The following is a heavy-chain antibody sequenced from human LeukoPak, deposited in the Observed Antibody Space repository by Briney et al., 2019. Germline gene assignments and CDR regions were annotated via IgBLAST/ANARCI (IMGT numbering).Heavy chain of an antibody. CDR2: INPSGGST. CDR1: GYTFTSYY. Sequence: APVKVSCKASGYTFTSYYMHWVRQAPGQGLEWMGIINPSGGSTSDGQKFQCRVTMTRDMSTSTVYMELSSLRSEDTAVYYCASHTPLGYYYYMDVWGKGTTVTVSS. D-gene: IGHD5-18*01. V-gene: IGHV1-46*01. CDR3: ASHTPLGYYYYMDV. J-gene: IGHJ6*03.